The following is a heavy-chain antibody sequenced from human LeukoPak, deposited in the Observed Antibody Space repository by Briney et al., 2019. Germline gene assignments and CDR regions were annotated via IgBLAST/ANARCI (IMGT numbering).Heavy chain of an antibody. V-gene: IGHV1-2*02. CDR2: INPNSGGT. D-gene: IGHD3-22*01. Sequence: ASVKVSCKASGYTFTGYYMHWVRQAPGQGLEWMGWINPNSGGTNYAQKFQGRVTMTRDTSISTAYMGLSRLRSDDTAVYYCARDRDSSGYYLGWFDPWGQGTLVTVSS. CDR3: ARDRDSSGYYLGWFDP. J-gene: IGHJ5*02. CDR1: GYTFTGYY.